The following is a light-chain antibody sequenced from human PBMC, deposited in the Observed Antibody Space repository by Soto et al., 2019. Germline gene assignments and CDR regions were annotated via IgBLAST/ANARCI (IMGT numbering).Light chain of an antibody. CDR1: HSVSNK. CDR3: QQYNDWPRA. V-gene: IGKV3-15*01. J-gene: IGKJ1*01. CDR2: YAS. Sequence: EIVMTQSPVTLSVSPGERATLSCRASHSVSNKLAWYQQKPGQAPRLLIYYASTRAIGVPTRFSGSGSGTDFTLTISSLQSEDFATSYCQQYNDWPRAFGQGTKVDMK.